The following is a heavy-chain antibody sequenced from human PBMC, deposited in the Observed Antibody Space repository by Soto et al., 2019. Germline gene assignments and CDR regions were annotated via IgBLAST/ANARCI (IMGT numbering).Heavy chain of an antibody. V-gene: IGHV4-31*03. Sequence: SETLSLTCTVSGGSIRSGGYYWSWIRQHPGKGLEWIGYIYYSGSTYYNPSLKSRVTISVGTSKNQFSLKLSSVTAADTAVYYCASYIVATDYAFDAFDIWGQGTMVT. CDR3: ASYIVATDYAFDAFDI. CDR2: IYYSGST. D-gene: IGHD5-12*01. CDR1: GGSIRSGGYY. J-gene: IGHJ3*02.